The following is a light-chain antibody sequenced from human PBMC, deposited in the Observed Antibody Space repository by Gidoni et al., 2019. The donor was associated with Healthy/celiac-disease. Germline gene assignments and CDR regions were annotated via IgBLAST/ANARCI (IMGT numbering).Light chain of an antibody. V-gene: IGKV4-1*01. Sequence: DIVMTPSPASLAVALGERATINCKSSQSVLYSSNNKNYLAWYQQKPGQPPKLLIYWASTRESGVPDRFSGSGSGTDFTLTISSLQAEDVAVYYCQQYYSIPLTFGPGTKVDIK. J-gene: IGKJ3*01. CDR1: QSVLYSSNNKNY. CDR2: WAS. CDR3: QQYYSIPLT.